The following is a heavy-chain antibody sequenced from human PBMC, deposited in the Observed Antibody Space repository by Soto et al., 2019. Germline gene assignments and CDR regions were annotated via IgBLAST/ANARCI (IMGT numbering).Heavy chain of an antibody. Sequence: GGSLRLSCAASGFTFSSYAMSWVRQAPGKGLEWVSAISGSGGSTYYAGSVKGRFTISRDNSKNTLYLQMNSLRAEDTAVYYCAKGQVIDYDFWSGYSAGIDYWGQGTLVTVSS. D-gene: IGHD3-3*01. J-gene: IGHJ4*02. V-gene: IGHV3-23*01. CDR3: AKGQVIDYDFWSGYSAGIDY. CDR2: ISGSGGST. CDR1: GFTFSSYA.